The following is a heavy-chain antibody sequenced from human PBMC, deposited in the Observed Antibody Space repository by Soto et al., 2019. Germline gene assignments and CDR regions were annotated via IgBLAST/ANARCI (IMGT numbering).Heavy chain of an antibody. V-gene: IGHV3-48*02. CDR3: ARTVEGHFDY. Sequence: EVQLVESGGGLVQPGGSLRLTCAASGFPFSIYSMNWVRQAPGKGLEWSSYITSDTNTIRYADSVKGRFTISRDNAKNLVDLQMNSLRDEDTAVYCCARTVEGHFDYWGQGTVFTVSS. J-gene: IGHJ4*02. D-gene: IGHD6-19*01. CDR1: GFPFSIYS. CDR2: ITSDTNTI.